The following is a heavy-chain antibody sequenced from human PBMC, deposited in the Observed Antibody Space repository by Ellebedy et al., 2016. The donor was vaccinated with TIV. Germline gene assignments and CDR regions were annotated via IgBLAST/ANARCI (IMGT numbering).Heavy chain of an antibody. CDR2: IVVGNGNT. CDR3: AADPQLPIVIFGLVHPHMDV. V-gene: IGHV1-58*01. Sequence: SVKVSXKASRFTFRSSAVQWVRQARGQRLEWIGWIVVGNGNTNYAQKFQERVTITRDMSTNTAYMELNSLRSEDTAVYYCAADPQLPIVIFGLVHPHMDVWGKGTTVTVSS. CDR1: RFTFRSSA. D-gene: IGHD3/OR15-3a*01. J-gene: IGHJ6*03.